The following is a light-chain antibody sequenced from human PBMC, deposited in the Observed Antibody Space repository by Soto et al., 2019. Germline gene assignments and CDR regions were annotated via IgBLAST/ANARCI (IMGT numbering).Light chain of an antibody. CDR2: WAS. V-gene: IGKV4-1*01. J-gene: IGKJ5*01. CDR3: QQYYSSPVT. Sequence: DIVMTQSPDSLAVSLCERATINFTSSLILLYSSNNKNHLAWYQQKPGQPPKLFIYWASTRESGVPDRFSGSGSGTDFTLTIGSLQAEDVALYYCQQYYSSPVTFGQGTRLEI. CDR1: LILLYSSNNKNH.